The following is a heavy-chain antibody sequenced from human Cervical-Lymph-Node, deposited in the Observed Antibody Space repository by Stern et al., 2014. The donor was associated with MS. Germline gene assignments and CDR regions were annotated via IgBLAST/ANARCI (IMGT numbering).Heavy chain of an antibody. D-gene: IGHD1-26*01. CDR2: IIPLFGTT. CDR1: GGTFSNSG. CDR3: ARDLGVGPTAY. J-gene: IGHJ4*02. Sequence: QLVQSGAEVRKPGSSVKVSCKASGGTFSNSGISWVRQAPGQGLEWMGGIIPLFGTTNYAQTFQGRVTITADKSTGTAFVELRSLTSDDTAVYYCARDLGVGPTAYWGQGTLVTVSS. V-gene: IGHV1-69*06.